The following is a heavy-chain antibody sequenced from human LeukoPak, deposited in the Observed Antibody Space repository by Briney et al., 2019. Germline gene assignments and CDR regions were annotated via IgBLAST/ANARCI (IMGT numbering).Heavy chain of an antibody. J-gene: IGHJ4*02. D-gene: IGHD3-22*01. CDR1: GGSISSYY. V-gene: IGHV4-59*01. CDR2: IYYSGST. CDR3: ARYYYDLYDY. Sequence: ETLSLTCTVSGGSISSYYWSWIRQPPGKGLEWIGYIYYSGSTNYNPSLKSRVTISVDTSKDQFSLKLSSVTAADTAVYYCARYYYDLYDYWGQGTLVTVSS.